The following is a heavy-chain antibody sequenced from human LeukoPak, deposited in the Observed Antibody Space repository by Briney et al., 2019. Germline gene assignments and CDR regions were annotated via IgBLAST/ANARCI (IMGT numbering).Heavy chain of an antibody. V-gene: IGHV1-69*13. CDR2: IIPIFGTA. Sequence: GASVKVSCKASGYTFTSYGISWVRQAPGQGLEWMGGIIPIFGTANYAQKFQGRVTITADESTSTAYMELSSLRSEDTAVYYCARVTVTTYPPNWGGLDYWGQGTLVTVSS. CDR1: GYTFTSYG. CDR3: ARVTVTTYPPNWGGLDY. D-gene: IGHD4-17*01. J-gene: IGHJ4*02.